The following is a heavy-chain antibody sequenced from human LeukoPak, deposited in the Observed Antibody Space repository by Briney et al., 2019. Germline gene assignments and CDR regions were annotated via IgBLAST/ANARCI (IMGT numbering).Heavy chain of an antibody. D-gene: IGHD5-18*01. CDR1: GGTFSSYA. Sequence: SVTVSCKATGGTFSSYAISWVRQAPGQGLEWMGGIIPIFGTANYAQKFQGRVTITADESTSTAYMELSSLRSEDTAVYYCARVVGYSYGSPYFDYWGQGTLVTVSS. V-gene: IGHV1-69*13. CDR3: ARVVGYSYGSPYFDY. J-gene: IGHJ4*02. CDR2: IIPIFGTA.